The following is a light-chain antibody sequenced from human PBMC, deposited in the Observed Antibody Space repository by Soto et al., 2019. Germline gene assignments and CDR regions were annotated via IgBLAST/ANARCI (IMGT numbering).Light chain of an antibody. CDR2: AAS. Sequence: AIRMTQSPYSLSASTGDRFTITCRASQGISSYLAWYQQKPGKAPKLLIYAASTLQSGVPSRFSGSGSGTDFTLTISCLQSEDFATYYCQQYYSYPRTFGQGTKV. J-gene: IGKJ1*01. CDR1: QGISSY. CDR3: QQYYSYPRT. V-gene: IGKV1-8*01.